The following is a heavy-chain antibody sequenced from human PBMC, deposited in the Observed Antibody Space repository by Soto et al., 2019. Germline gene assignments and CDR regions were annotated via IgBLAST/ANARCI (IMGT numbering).Heavy chain of an antibody. V-gene: IGHV3-30-3*01. CDR2: ISYDGSNK. D-gene: IGHD6-19*01. J-gene: IGHJ6*02. CDR1: GFTFSSYA. CDR3: ARDPKYSSGWYWTNGMDV. Sequence: GGSLRLSCAASGFTFSSYAMHWVRQAPGKGLEWVAVISYDGSNKYYADSVKGRFTISRDNSKNTLYLQMNSLRAEDTAVYYCARDPKYSSGWYWTNGMDVWGQGTTVTVSS.